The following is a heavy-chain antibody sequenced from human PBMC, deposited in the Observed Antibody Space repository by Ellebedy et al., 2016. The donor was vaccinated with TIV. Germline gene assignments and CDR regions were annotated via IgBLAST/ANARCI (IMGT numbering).Heavy chain of an antibody. V-gene: IGHV4-39*07. D-gene: IGHD1-7*01. Sequence: MPSETLSLTCTVSGGSISTTSAYWGWIRQPPGKGLEWIGSIYFSGNTFYKPSLKSRVTIAVDTSKNQFSLKLSSVTAADTAVYYCAATGPTDYWGQGTLVTVSS. CDR2: IYFSGNT. J-gene: IGHJ4*02. CDR1: GGSISTTSAY. CDR3: AATGPTDY.